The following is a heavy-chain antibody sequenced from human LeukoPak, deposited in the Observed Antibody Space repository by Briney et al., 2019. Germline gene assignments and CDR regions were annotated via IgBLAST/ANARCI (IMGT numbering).Heavy chain of an antibody. CDR2: TSKDGSDT. CDR1: GFTFSDYW. V-gene: IGHV3-74*01. D-gene: IGHD6-25*01. J-gene: IGHJ4*02. Sequence: PGGSLRLSCAASGFTFSDYWMHWVRQGPGKGPEWLSRTSKDGSDTFYADAAKGRFTASRDNAKTTVYLQVTNVRPDGTAVYYCARGGYSGSYYRFSWGQGTVVTVAS. CDR3: ARGGYSGSYYRFS.